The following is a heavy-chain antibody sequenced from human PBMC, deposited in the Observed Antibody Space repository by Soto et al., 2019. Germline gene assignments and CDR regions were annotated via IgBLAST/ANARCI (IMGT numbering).Heavy chain of an antibody. CDR2: ISWDGGST. CDR1: GFTFDDYT. CDR3: AKDNAGMDV. V-gene: IGHV3-43*01. Sequence: GGSLRLSCAASGFTFDDYTMHWARQAPGKGLEWVSLISWDGGSTYYADSVKGRFTISRDNSTNSLYLQLNSLRTEDTALYYCAKDNAGMDVWGQGTTVTVSS. J-gene: IGHJ6*02.